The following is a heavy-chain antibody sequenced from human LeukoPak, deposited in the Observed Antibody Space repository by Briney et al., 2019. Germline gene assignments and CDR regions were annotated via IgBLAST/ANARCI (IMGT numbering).Heavy chain of an antibody. Sequence: PGGSLRLSCAASGLTFSSHWRHWVRQAPGKGLEWVSGISWNSGSIGYADSVKGRFTISRDNAKNSLYLQMNSLRAEDTALYYCAKARTEVVVAATPLDYWGQGTLVTVSS. CDR2: ISWNSGSI. D-gene: IGHD2-15*01. J-gene: IGHJ4*02. CDR1: GLTFSSHW. CDR3: AKARTEVVVAATPLDY. V-gene: IGHV3-9*01.